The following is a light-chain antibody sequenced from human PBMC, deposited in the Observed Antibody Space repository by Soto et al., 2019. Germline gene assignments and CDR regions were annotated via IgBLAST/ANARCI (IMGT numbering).Light chain of an antibody. CDR1: QSINKW. V-gene: IGKV1-5*03. CDR2: EAS. J-gene: IGKJ1*01. CDR3: QQFCDYLAWT. Sequence: RASQSINKWLAWYQQKPGKAPTLLIYEASILQNGVPSRFSGTESGTEVILAITSLPPYDFDPSYYQQFCDYLAWTFGQGTKVDIK.